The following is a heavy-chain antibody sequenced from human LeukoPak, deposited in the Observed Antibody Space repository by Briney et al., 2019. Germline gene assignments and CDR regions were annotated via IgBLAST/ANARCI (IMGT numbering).Heavy chain of an antibody. J-gene: IGHJ2*01. CDR3: ARKIAANWYFDL. Sequence: SETLSLTCTVSGYSISSGYYWGWIRQPPGKGLEWIGSIYHSGSTYYNPSLKSRVTISEDTSKNQFSLKLSSVTAADTAVYYCARKIAANWYFDLWGRGTLVTVSS. V-gene: IGHV4-38-2*02. CDR1: GYSISSGYY. D-gene: IGHD6-13*01. CDR2: IYHSGST.